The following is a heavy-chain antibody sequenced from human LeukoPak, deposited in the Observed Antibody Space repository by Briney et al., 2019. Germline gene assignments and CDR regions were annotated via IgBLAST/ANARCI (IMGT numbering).Heavy chain of an antibody. CDR2: ISAYNGNT. Sequence: ASVKVSCKASGYTFTSYGITWVRRAPGQGLEWMGWISAYNGNTNYAQKLQGRVTMTTDTSTSTAYMELRSLRSDDTAVYYCAREDSGSYSYAFDIWGQGTMVTVSS. D-gene: IGHD1-26*01. J-gene: IGHJ3*02. CDR3: AREDSGSYSYAFDI. V-gene: IGHV1-18*01. CDR1: GYTFTSYG.